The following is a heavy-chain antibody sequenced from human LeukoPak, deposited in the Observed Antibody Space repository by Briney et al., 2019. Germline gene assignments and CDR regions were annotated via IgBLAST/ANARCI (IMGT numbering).Heavy chain of an antibody. D-gene: IGHD3-10*01. CDR2: ISGSGGST. Sequence: PGGSLRLSCAASGFTFSSYAMSWVRQAPGKGLEWVSAISGSGGSTYYADSVKGRFTISRDNSKNTLYLQMNSLRAEDTAVYYCAREVGTYYYGSGSSHVGAFDIWGQGTMVTVSS. CDR1: GFTFSSYA. J-gene: IGHJ3*02. CDR3: AREVGTYYYGSGSSHVGAFDI. V-gene: IGHV3-23*01.